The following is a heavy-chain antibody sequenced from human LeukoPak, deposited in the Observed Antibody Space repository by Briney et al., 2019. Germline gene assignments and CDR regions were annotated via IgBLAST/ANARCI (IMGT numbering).Heavy chain of an antibody. CDR1: GFTFSSYG. Sequence: PGGSLRLSCAASGFTFSSYGMHWVRQAPGKGLEWVAFIRYDGSNKYYADSVKGRFTISRDNSKNTLYLQMNSLRAEDTAVYYCAKETLLVPDAFDIWGQGTMVTVSS. J-gene: IGHJ3*02. V-gene: IGHV3-30*02. CDR3: AKETLLVPDAFDI. CDR2: IRYDGSNK. D-gene: IGHD2-15*01.